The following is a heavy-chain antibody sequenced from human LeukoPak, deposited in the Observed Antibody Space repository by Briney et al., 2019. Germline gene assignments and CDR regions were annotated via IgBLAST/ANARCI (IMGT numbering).Heavy chain of an antibody. V-gene: IGHV1-2*02. D-gene: IGHD3-3*01. Sequence: ASVKVSCKASGGTFSTYKITWVRQAPGQGLEWMGWINPNSGGTNYAQKFQGRVTMTRDTSISTAYMELSRLRSDDTAVYYCARDYFWSGYKFDYWAREPWSPSPQ. CDR1: GGTFSTYK. J-gene: IGHJ4*02. CDR3: ARDYFWSGYKFDY. CDR2: INPNSGGT.